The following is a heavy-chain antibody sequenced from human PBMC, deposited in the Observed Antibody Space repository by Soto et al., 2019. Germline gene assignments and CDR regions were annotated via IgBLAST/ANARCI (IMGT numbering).Heavy chain of an antibody. D-gene: IGHD3-3*01. J-gene: IGHJ2*01. V-gene: IGHV3-30*03. CDR3: FFWQAEDGIRDCSTVSAFLLNRSSDL. Sequence: KGLEWVAVISHDGSNKYYADCMKGRISMSRDNSKSTVYLQMSSLRAEDTAVYYCFFWQAEDGIRDCSTVSAFLLNRSSDL. CDR2: ISHDGSNK.